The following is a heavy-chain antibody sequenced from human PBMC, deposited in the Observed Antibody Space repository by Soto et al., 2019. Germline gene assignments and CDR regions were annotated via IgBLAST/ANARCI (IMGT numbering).Heavy chain of an antibody. Sequence: PGGSLRLSCAASGFTFSSYCMHWVRQAPGKGLEWVAVISYDGSNKYYADSVKGRFTISRDNSKNTLYLQMNSLRAEDTAVYYCAKDLGMAIDYRSYYYYGMDVWGQGTTVTVSS. V-gene: IGHV3-30*18. J-gene: IGHJ6*02. D-gene: IGHD4-17*01. CDR3: AKDLGMAIDYRSYYYYGMDV. CDR1: GFTFSSYC. CDR2: ISYDGSNK.